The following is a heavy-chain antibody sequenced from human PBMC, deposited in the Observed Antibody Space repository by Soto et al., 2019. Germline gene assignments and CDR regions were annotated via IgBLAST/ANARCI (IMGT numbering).Heavy chain of an antibody. CDR2: INPNSGGT. CDR1: GYTFTGYY. CDR3: ARAGERGYSGYDPYYYYGMDV. J-gene: IGHJ6*02. V-gene: IGHV1-2*04. Sequence: ASMKVSCKASGYTFTGYYMHWVRQAPGQGLEWMGWINPNSGGTNYAQKFQGWVTMTRDTSISTAYMELSRLRSDDTAVYYCARAGERGYSGYDPYYYYGMDVWGQGTTVTVSS. D-gene: IGHD5-12*01.